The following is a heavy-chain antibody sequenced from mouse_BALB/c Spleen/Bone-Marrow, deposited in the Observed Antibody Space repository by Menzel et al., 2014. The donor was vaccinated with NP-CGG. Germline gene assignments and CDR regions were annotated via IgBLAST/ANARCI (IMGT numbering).Heavy chain of an antibody. D-gene: IGHD2-1*01. V-gene: IGHV1-7*01. CDR1: GYTFTSYW. Sequence: VQLVESGAELAKPGAPVKMSCKASGYTFTSYWMHWVKQRPGQGLEWIGNINPSTGYTEYNQKFKDKATLTADKSSSTAYMQLNSLTSEDSAVYYCARSYGKNADYWGQGTTLTVSS. CDR3: ARSYGKNADY. J-gene: IGHJ2*01. CDR2: INPSTGYT.